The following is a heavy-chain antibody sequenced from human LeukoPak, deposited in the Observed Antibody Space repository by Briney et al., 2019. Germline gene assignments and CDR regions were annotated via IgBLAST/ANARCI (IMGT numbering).Heavy chain of an antibody. CDR1: GGSFSGYY. D-gene: IGHD6-19*01. CDR3: ARDSKLDGSGWDYYYYYYGMDV. CDR2: INHSGST. Sequence: SETLSLTCAVYGGSFSGYYWSWIRQPPGKGLEWIGEINHSGSTNYNPSLKSRVTISVDTSKNQLSLKLSSVTAADTAVYYCARDSKLDGSGWDYYYYYYGMDVWGQGTTVTVSS. V-gene: IGHV4-34*01. J-gene: IGHJ6*02.